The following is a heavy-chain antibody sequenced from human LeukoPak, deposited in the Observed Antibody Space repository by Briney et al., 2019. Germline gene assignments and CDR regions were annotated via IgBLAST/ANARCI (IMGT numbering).Heavy chain of an antibody. Sequence: GGSLRLSCAASGLTFSSYEMNWVRQAPGKGLEWVSYISSSGSTIYYADSVKGRFTISRDNAKNSLYLQMNSLRAEDTAVYYCARGPRPYCSGGSCYYFDYWGQGTLVTVSS. D-gene: IGHD2-15*01. V-gene: IGHV3-48*03. CDR2: ISSSGSTI. J-gene: IGHJ4*02. CDR1: GLTFSSYE. CDR3: ARGPRPYCSGGSCYYFDY.